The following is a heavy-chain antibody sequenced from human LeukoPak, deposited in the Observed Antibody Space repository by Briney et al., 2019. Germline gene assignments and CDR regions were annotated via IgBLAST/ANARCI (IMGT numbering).Heavy chain of an antibody. V-gene: IGHV3-7*03. Sequence: PGGSLRLSCVESGFTFRSPWMAWVRQAPEKGLEWVANINEDGSQKYYLGSVTGRFTISRDNAKNSLHLQMNSLSAEDTAMYYCARDGGWHRFDYWGQGTLVIASS. J-gene: IGHJ4*02. CDR2: INEDGSQK. CDR1: GFTFRSPW. D-gene: IGHD6-19*01. CDR3: ARDGGWHRFDY.